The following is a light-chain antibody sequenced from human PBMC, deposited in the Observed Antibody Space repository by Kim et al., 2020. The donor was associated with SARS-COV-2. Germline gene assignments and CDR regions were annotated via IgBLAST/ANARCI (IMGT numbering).Light chain of an antibody. CDR1: SSNIGAGYD. CDR3: QSFGSSLSGSPYV. V-gene: IGLV1-40*01. Sequence: QSVLTQPPSVSGAPGQRVTISCTGSSSNIGAGYDVHWYQQVPGTAPKLLIYGNSNRPSGVPDRFSGSKSGTSASLAITGLQADDEADYYCQSFGSSLSGSPYVFGTGTKVTVL. J-gene: IGLJ1*01. CDR2: GNS.